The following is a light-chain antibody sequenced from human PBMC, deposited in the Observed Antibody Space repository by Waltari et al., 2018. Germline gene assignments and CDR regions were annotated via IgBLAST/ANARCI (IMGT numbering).Light chain of an antibody. CDR3: QHYESLPVT. CDR1: QSISTY. J-gene: IGKJ1*01. Sequence: EIVLPQSPGTLSLSPGERATLSCRASQSISTYLAWYQQKLGQAPRLLIYHASSRSAGIPDRFSCRGSGTDFSLSISRLEPEDFAVYYCQHYESLPVTFGQGTKVEIK. V-gene: IGKV3-20*01. CDR2: HAS.